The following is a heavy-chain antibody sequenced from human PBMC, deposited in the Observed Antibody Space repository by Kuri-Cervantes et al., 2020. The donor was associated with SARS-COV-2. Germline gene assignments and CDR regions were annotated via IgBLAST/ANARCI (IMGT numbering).Heavy chain of an antibody. Sequence: GGSLRLSCAASGFTFSSYAMHWVRQAPGKGLEWVAVISYDGSNKYYADSVKGRFTISRDNSKNTLYLQMNSPRAEDTAVYYCARSLYGGTSWYYGMDVRGQGTTVTVSS. CDR1: GFTFSSYA. V-gene: IGHV3-30-3*01. D-gene: IGHD4-23*01. CDR3: ARSLYGGTSWYYGMDV. J-gene: IGHJ6*02. CDR2: ISYDGSNK.